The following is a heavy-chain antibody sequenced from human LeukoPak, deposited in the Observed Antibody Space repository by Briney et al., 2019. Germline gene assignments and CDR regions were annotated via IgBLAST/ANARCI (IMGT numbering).Heavy chain of an antibody. CDR1: SLTCAVY. Sequence: SLTCAVYWSWIRQSPGKGLEWIGSIYHSGSTYYNPSLKSRVTISVDKSKNQFSLKLSSVTAADTAVYYCAREESHSSGFFPRLIDWFDPWGQGTLVTVSS. V-gene: IGHV4-38-2*02. J-gene: IGHJ5*02. D-gene: IGHD3-22*01. CDR2: IYHSGST. CDR3: AREESHSSGFFPRLIDWFDP.